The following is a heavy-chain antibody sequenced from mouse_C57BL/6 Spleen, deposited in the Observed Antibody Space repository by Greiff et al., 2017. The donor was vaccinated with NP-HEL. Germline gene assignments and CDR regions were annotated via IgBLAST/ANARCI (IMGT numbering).Heavy chain of an antibody. Sequence: VQLMESGPDLVKPGASVKISCKASGSAFSSSWMTWVKQRPGKGLEWIGRINPGDGDTNYKGKFKGTATLTADNTSSTAYMQRSSRTAEDAAVYFCARDYDYWGKGTTLTVSS. CDR3: ARDYDY. J-gene: IGHJ2*01. CDR1: GSAFSSSW. CDR2: INPGDGDT. V-gene: IGHV1-82*01.